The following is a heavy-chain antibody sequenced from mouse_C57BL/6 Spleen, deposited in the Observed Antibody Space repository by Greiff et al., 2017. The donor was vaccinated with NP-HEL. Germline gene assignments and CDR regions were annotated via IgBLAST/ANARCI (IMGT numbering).Heavy chain of an antibody. Sequence: EVKLMESGGGLVKPGGSLKLSCAASGFTFSDYGMHWVRQAPEKGLEWVAYISSGSSTIYYADTVKGRFTISSDNAKNTLFLQMTSLRSEATAMYYCARREYDRGEAMDYWGQGTSVTVSS. V-gene: IGHV5-17*01. CDR3: ARREYDRGEAMDY. J-gene: IGHJ4*01. CDR2: ISSGSSTI. CDR1: GFTFSDYG. D-gene: IGHD2-14*01.